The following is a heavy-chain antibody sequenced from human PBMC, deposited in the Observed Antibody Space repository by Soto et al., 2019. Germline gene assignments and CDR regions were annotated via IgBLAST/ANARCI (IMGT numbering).Heavy chain of an antibody. CDR3: ATMGTPATGLYYFDY. V-gene: IGHV4-30-4*01. D-gene: IGHD2-15*01. CDR1: GGSISSGHYY. Sequence: SETLSLTCTVSGGSISSGHYYWSWLRKPPGKGLEWIGFISYSGSAYYNPSLKSRVTISVDTSKNQFSLNLGFVTAADTAVYYCATMGTPATGLYYFDYWGQGTLVTVSS. CDR2: ISYSGSA. J-gene: IGHJ4*02.